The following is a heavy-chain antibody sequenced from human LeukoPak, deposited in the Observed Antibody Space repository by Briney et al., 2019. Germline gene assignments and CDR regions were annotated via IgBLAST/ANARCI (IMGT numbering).Heavy chain of an antibody. J-gene: IGHJ5*02. Sequence: GRSLRLPCGASLFTFRIYWMHWVRQAPGKGLVCVSRINSDGSSTSYKDSVKGSFTISRDNPKNSLYLQMTSLRVEDTAVYYCARDRSPYRFAPWGQGTLVTVSS. CDR3: ARDRSPYRFAP. V-gene: IGHV3-74*01. CDR1: LFTFRIYW. CDR2: INSDGSST.